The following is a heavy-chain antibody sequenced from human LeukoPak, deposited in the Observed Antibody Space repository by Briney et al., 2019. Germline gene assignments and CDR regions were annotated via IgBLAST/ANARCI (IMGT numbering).Heavy chain of an antibody. Sequence: PGGSLRLSGAASGFTFKTYAMHWVRQAPGKGLEYVSAISSNGGGTYYANSVKGRFTISRDNSKNTLYLQMGSLRPEDMAVYYCVTLGADYWGQGTLVTVSS. D-gene: IGHD3-16*01. CDR2: ISSNGGGT. CDR1: GFTFKTYA. CDR3: VTLGADY. V-gene: IGHV3-64*01. J-gene: IGHJ4*02.